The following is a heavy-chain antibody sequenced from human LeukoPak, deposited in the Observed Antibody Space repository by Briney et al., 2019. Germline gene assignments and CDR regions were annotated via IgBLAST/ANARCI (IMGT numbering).Heavy chain of an antibody. CDR1: GGTFSSYA. J-gene: IGHJ4*02. CDR3: ARVPRELLGC. D-gene: IGHD1-26*01. Sequence: SVKVSCKASGGTFSSYAFSWVRQAPGQGLEWMGVIITIFHTPYYAPKFQGRVTMTRNTSISTAYMELSSLRSEDTAVYYCARVPRELLGCWGQGTLVTVSS. CDR2: IITIFHTP. V-gene: IGHV1-69*05.